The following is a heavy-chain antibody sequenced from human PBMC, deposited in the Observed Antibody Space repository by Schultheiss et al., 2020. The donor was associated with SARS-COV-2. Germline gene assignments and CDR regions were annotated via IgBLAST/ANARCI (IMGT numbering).Heavy chain of an antibody. V-gene: IGHV3-72*01. J-gene: IGHJ5*02. CDR1: GFTFSSYA. D-gene: IGHD1-26*01. Sequence: GGSLRLSCAASGFTFSSYAMHWVRQAPGKGLEWVGRTRNKANSYTTEYAASVKGRFTISRDDSKNSLYLQMNSLKTEDTAVYYCARVGATYWFDPWGQGTLVTVSS. CDR2: TRNKANSYTT. CDR3: ARVGATYWFDP.